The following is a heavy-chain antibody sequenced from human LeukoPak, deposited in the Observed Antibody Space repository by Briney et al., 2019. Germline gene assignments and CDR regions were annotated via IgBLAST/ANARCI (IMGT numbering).Heavy chain of an antibody. J-gene: IGHJ6*02. CDR2: IIPILGIA. D-gene: IGHD2-15*01. CDR1: GGTYSSYA. Sequence: SVNDTFQASGGTYSSYAIIWVRPAPGQGLEWMGRIIPILGIANYAQRFQGRVTITADTSTSTAYMELSSPRSEDTAVYYCARTYCSGGSCYFGVGIDVWGQGTTVTVSS. V-gene: IGHV1-69*04. CDR3: ARTYCSGGSCYFGVGIDV.